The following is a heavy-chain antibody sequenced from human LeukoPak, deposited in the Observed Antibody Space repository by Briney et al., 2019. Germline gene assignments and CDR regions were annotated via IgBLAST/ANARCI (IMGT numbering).Heavy chain of an antibody. CDR2: VSDSGSNT. D-gene: IGHD3-9*01. Sequence: GGPLRLSCAASGFTFSSYAMSWVRQAPGKGLEWVSSVSDSGSNTYFAASVKGRFTISRDNSKNTLYLQMNSLKAEDTAVYYCAKNPDYDVLTGTSFDYWGQGVLVTVSS. J-gene: IGHJ4*02. CDR1: GFTFSSYA. V-gene: IGHV3-23*01. CDR3: AKNPDYDVLTGTSFDY.